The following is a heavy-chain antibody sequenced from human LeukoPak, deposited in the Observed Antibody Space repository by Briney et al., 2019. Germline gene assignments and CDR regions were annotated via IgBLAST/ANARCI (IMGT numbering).Heavy chain of an antibody. D-gene: IGHD3-9*01. J-gene: IGHJ4*02. CDR2: INPSGGST. CDR3: ARDGGGYDILTGYSRRPKYYFDY. V-gene: IGHV1-46*01. Sequence: ASVTVSCKASGYTFTSYYMHWVRQAPGQGLEWMGIINPSGGSTSYAQKFQGSVTMTRDTSTSTVYMELSSLRSEDTAVYYCARDGGGYDILTGYSRRPKYYFDYWGQGTLVTVSS. CDR1: GYTFTSYY.